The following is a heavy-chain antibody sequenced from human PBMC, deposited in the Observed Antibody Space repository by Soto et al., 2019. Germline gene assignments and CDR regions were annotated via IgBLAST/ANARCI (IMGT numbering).Heavy chain of an antibody. D-gene: IGHD3-16*01. CDR2: IYYSGST. V-gene: IGHV4-59*01. CDR1: GGSISSYY. J-gene: IGHJ4*02. CDR3: ARSRGGYFDY. Sequence: QVQLQESGPGLVKPSETLSLTCTVSGGSISSYYWSWIRQPPGKGLEWIGYIYYSGSTNYNPSLKSRVTISVDTSKNQFSLKLSSVTAADTAVYYCARSRGGYFDYWGQGTLFTVSS.